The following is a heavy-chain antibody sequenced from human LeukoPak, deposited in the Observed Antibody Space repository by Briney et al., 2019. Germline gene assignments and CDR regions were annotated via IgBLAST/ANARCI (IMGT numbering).Heavy chain of an antibody. Sequence: PSETLSLTCTVSGGSISSSSYYWGWIRQPPGKGLEWIGSIYYSGSTNYNPSLKSRVTISVDTSKNQFSLKLSSVTAADTAVYYCARGGENCGGDCYSGSYYYMDVWGKGTTVTVSS. CDR3: ARGGENCGGDCYSGSYYYMDV. D-gene: IGHD2-21*02. CDR1: GGSISSSSYY. CDR2: IYYSGST. V-gene: IGHV4-39*07. J-gene: IGHJ6*03.